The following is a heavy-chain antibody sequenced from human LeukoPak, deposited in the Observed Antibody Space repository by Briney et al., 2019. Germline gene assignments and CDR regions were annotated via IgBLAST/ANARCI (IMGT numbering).Heavy chain of an antibody. CDR2: FDPEDGET. CDR1: GYTLTELS. Sequence: ASVKVSCKVSGYTLTELSMHWVRQTPAKGLEWMGGFDPEDGETIYAQKFQGRVTMTEDTSTDTAYMELSSLTSDDTAVYYCARDKAVTTELTQYFHHWGQGTLVTVSS. V-gene: IGHV1-24*01. CDR3: ARDKAVTTELTQYFHH. D-gene: IGHD4-11*01. J-gene: IGHJ1*01.